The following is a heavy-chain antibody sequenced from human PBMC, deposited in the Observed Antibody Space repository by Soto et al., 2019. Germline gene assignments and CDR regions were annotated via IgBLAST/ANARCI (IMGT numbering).Heavy chain of an antibody. CDR2: IYYSGST. CDR3: AREVAARRRSDY. V-gene: IGHV4-30-4*01. J-gene: IGHJ4*02. D-gene: IGHD2-15*01. Sequence: SETLSLTCTVSGGSISSNDYYWSWIRQPPGKGLEWIGYIYYSGSTDYSPSLKSRVTMSIDASKNQFSLRLSSVTAADTAVYYCAREVAARRRSDYWGQGTLVTVPS. CDR1: GGSISSNDYY.